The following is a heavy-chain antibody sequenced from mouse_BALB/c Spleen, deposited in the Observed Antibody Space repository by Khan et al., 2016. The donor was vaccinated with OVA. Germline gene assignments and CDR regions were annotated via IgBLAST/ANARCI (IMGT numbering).Heavy chain of an antibody. Sequence: SGAELAKPGASVKMSCKASGYTFINYWILWVKQRPGQGLEWIGYINPSTGYTEYNQNFKDKATLTADKSSSTAYMLLSSLTSEDSAVDYCARRGLRWDFDYGGQGTTLTVS. J-gene: IGHJ2*01. V-gene: IGHV1-7*01. CDR1: GYTFINYW. D-gene: IGHD1-1*01. CDR3: ARRGLRWDFDY. CDR2: INPSTGYT.